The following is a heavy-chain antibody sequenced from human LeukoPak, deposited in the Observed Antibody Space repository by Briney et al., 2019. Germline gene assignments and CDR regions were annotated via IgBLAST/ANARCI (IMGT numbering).Heavy chain of an antibody. J-gene: IGHJ4*02. CDR1: GGSSSGYY. CDR3: ARGGSIAARRRPSYYFDY. D-gene: IGHD6-25*01. Sequence: SETLSLTCAVYGGSSSGYYWSGIPQPPGKGVEWIGEIYHSGSTNYNPSLKSRVTISVDKSKNQFSLKLSSVTAADTAVYYCARGGSIAARRRPSYYFDYWGQGTLVTVSS. V-gene: IGHV4-34*01. CDR2: IYHSGST.